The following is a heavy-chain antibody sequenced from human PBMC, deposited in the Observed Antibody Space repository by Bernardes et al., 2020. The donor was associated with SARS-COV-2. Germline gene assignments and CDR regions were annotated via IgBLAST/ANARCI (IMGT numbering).Heavy chain of an antibody. CDR3: ASPIVVVSANDH. D-gene: IGHD2-21*01. Sequence: GGSLRLSCAACGFTFSSYEMNWVRQAPGKGLEWISYISSSGITIYYADSVKGRFTISRDNGKNSMFLQMNSLRAEDTAVYYCASPIVVVSANDHWGQGTLVTVSS. CDR1: GFTFSSYE. V-gene: IGHV3-48*03. CDR2: ISSSGITI. J-gene: IGHJ5*02.